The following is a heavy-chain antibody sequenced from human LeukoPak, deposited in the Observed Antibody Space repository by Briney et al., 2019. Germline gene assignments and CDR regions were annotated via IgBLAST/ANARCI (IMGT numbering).Heavy chain of an antibody. CDR1: GFTFSSYA. Sequence: PGGSLRLSCAASGFTFSSYAMSWVRQAPGKGLEWVSAISGSGGSTYYADSVKGRFTISRDNAKNSLYLQMNSLRAEDTAVYYCASGVSSTSCYVDYWGQGTLVTVSS. D-gene: IGHD2-2*01. J-gene: IGHJ4*02. V-gene: IGHV3-23*01. CDR3: ASGVSSTSCYVDY. CDR2: ISGSGGST.